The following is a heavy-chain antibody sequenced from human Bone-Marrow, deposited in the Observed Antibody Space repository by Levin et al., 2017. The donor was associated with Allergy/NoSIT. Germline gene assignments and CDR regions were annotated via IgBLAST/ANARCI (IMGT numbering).Heavy chain of an antibody. CDR3: VRGLNMVQAVVN. Sequence: RGESLKISCAASGFSVSSNYMSWVRQAPGKGLEWVSIIYYDGSAYYADSLKGRFTISRDNSKNTLYLQINSLRAEDTAVYYCVRGLNMVQAVVNWGQGTLVTVSS. CDR2: IYYDGSA. D-gene: IGHD3-10*01. V-gene: IGHV3-53*01. CDR1: GFSVSSNY. J-gene: IGHJ4*02.